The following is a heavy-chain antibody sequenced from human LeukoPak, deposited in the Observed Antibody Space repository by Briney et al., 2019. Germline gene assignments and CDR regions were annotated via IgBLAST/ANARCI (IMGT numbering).Heavy chain of an antibody. D-gene: IGHD3-22*01. CDR3: ARGPYYYDISGCKYDS. Sequence: ASVRVSCKASGYTFTDYYLHWVRQAPGQGLEWMGWMNPKNGVTKYSQKLQAWVTMTRDTSISTAYMELSSLRSDDTAVYYCARGPYYYDISGCKYDSWGQGTLVTVSS. J-gene: IGHJ4*02. CDR2: MNPKNGVT. CDR1: GYTFTDYY. V-gene: IGHV1-2*04.